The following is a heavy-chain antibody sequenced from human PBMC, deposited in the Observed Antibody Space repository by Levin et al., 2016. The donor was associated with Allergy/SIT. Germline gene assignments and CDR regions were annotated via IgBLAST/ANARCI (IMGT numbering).Heavy chain of an antibody. V-gene: IGHV4-39*01. CDR1: GGSISDSSYY. CDR3: ARQVRFLEWLLAFDY. CDR2: IYYSGSA. J-gene: IGHJ4*02. D-gene: IGHD3-3*01. Sequence: SETLSLTCTVSGGSISDSSYYWDWIRQPPGKGLERIGSIYYSGSAYYNPSLKSRVTISVDTSKNQFSLKLSSVTAADTAVYYCARQVRFLEWLLAFDYWGQGTLVTVSS.